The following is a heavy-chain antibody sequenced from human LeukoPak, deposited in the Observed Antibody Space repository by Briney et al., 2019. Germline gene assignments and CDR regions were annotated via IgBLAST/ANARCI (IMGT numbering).Heavy chain of an antibody. J-gene: IGHJ6*03. CDR3: ARAGYSYGSYYYYYYMDV. D-gene: IGHD5-18*01. CDR2: INPNSGGT. Sequence: ASVKVSCKASGYTFTSYAMNWVRQAPGQGLEWMGWINPNSGGTNYAQKFQGRVTMTRDTSISTAYMELSRLRSDDTAVYYCARAGYSYGSYYYYYYMDVWGKGTTVTVSS. V-gene: IGHV1-2*02. CDR1: GYTFTSYA.